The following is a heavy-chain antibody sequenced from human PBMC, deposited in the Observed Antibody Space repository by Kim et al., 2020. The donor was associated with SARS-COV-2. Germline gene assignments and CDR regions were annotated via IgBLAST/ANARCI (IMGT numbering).Heavy chain of an antibody. CDR3: ATERGGNAFDI. CDR1: GFTFSSYA. D-gene: IGHD3-10*01. V-gene: IGHV3-33*01. Sequence: GGSLRLSCAASGFTFSSYAMHWVRQAPGKGLEWVAVIWHDGSEEYYADSVKGRFTISRDNSRNTLYLQVHSLRVDDTAVYYCATERGGNAFDIWGQGTMVTVSS. J-gene: IGHJ3*02. CDR2: IWHDGSEE.